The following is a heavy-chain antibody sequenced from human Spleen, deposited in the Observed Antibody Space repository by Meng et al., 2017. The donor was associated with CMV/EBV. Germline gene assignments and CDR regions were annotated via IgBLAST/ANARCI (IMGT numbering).Heavy chain of an antibody. D-gene: IGHD3-22*01. CDR1: GFTFSTSA. Sequence: SVKVSCKASGFTFSTSAVQWVRQAPGQGLEWMGGIIPILGIANYAQKFQGRVTITADKSTSTAYMELSSLRSEDTAVYYCARDRIVALSWSGMDVWGQGTTVTVSS. CDR2: IIPILGIA. J-gene: IGHJ6*02. CDR3: ARDRIVALSWSGMDV. V-gene: IGHV1-69*10.